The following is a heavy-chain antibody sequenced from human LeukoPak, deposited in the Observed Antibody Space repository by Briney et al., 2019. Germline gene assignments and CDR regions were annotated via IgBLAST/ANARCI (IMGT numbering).Heavy chain of an antibody. Sequence: SETLSLTCAVYGGSFSGYYWSWIRQPLGKGLEWIGEINHSGSTNYNPSLKSRVTISVDTSKNQFSLKLSSVTAADTAVYYCARLVRDGSGSYYKIFDYWGQGTLVTVSS. D-gene: IGHD3-10*01. CDR1: GGSFSGYY. CDR3: ARLVRDGSGSYYKIFDY. J-gene: IGHJ4*02. CDR2: INHSGST. V-gene: IGHV4-34*01.